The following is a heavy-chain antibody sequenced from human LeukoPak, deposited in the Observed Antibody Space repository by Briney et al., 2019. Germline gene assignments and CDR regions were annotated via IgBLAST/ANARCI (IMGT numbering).Heavy chain of an antibody. CDR2: IYSGGST. V-gene: IGHV3-53*01. J-gene: IGHJ4*02. CDR3: ARTHDYGDYTFDY. CDR1: GFTVSSNY. D-gene: IGHD4-17*01. Sequence: QPGGSLRLSCAASGFTVSSNYMSWVRQAPGKGLEWVSVIYSGGSTYYADSVKGRFTISRDNSKNTLYLQMNSLRAEDTAVYYCARTHDYGDYTFDYWGQGTLVTVSS.